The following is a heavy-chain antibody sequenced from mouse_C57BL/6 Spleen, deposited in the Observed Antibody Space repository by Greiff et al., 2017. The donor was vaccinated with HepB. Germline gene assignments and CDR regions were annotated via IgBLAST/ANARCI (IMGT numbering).Heavy chain of an antibody. Sequence: QVQLQQPGAELVRPGTSVKLSCKASGYTFTSYWMHWVKQRPGQGLEWIGVIDPSDSYTNYTQKFKGKATLTVDTSSSTAYMQLSSLTSEDSAVYYCARDSSGLCAYWGQGTLVTVSA. V-gene: IGHV1-59*01. CDR3: ARDSSGLCAY. CDR1: GYTFTSYW. J-gene: IGHJ3*01. CDR2: IDPSDSYT. D-gene: IGHD3-2*02.